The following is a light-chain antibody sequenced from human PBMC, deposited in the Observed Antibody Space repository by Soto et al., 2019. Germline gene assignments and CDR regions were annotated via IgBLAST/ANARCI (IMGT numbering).Light chain of an antibody. CDR1: QSISTY. J-gene: IGKJ4*01. Sequence: DIQMTQSPSSLSASIGDIITITCRASQSISTYLNWYQQKPGKAPKLLIYGASTLQNGGPSRFSGSGSATDYTLTISGLQPEDFATSYCQQSFITPPLTFGGGTKVEMK. CDR2: GAS. V-gene: IGKV1-39*01. CDR3: QQSFITPPLT.